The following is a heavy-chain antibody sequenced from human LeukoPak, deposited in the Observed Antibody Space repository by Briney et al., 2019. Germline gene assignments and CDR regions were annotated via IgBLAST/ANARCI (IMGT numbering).Heavy chain of an antibody. D-gene: IGHD3-10*01. V-gene: IGHV3-48*03. J-gene: IGHJ4*02. CDR1: GFTFSSYE. CDR2: ISSSGSTI. Sequence: PGGSLRLSCAASGFTFSSYEMNWVRQAPGKGLEWVSYISSSGSTIYYADSVKGRFTISRDNAKNSLYLHMSSLRAEDTAVYYCARDTYYGSGRFDYWGQGTLVTVSS. CDR3: ARDTYYGSGRFDY.